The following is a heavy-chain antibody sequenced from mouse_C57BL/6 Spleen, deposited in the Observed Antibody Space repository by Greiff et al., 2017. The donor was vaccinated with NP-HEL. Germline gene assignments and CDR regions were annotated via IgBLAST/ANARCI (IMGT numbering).Heavy chain of an antibody. CDR3: ARSPNYYGSRYYFDY. CDR2: IYPGSGNT. CDR1: GYTFTDYY. Sequence: VQLQQSGAELVRPGASVKLSCKASGYTFTDYYINWVKQRPGQGLEWIARIYPGSGNTYYNEKFKGKATLTAEKSSSTAYMQLSSLTSEDSAVYFCARSPNYYGSRYYFDYWGQGTTLTVSS. J-gene: IGHJ2*01. V-gene: IGHV1-76*01. D-gene: IGHD1-1*01.